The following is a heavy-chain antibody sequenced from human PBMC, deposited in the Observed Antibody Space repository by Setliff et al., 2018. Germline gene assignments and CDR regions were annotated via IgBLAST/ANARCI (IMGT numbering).Heavy chain of an antibody. CDR2: LYYTGAT. V-gene: IGHV4-39*07. J-gene: IGHJ5*02. CDR1: GGSISTTNYF. CDR3: ARGYAARVGFGNWFDP. Sequence: KPSETLSLTCTVSGGSISTTNYFWGWIRQPPGGGLEWIGILYYTGATYYNPSLKSRVTISVDTPNNQFSLKLSSVTAADTAVFYCARGYAARVGFGNWFDPWGQGTLVTVS. D-gene: IGHD6-6*01.